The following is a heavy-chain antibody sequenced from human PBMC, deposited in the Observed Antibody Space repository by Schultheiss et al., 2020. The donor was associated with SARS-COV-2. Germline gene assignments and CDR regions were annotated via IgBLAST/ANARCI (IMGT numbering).Heavy chain of an antibody. CDR1: GGSFSGYY. Sequence: SETLSLTCAVYGGSFSGYYWSWIRQHPGKGLEWIGYIYYSGSTYYNPSLKSRVTISVDTSKNQFSLKLSSVTAADTAVYYCARDSITMIVVVISDSFDYCMDVWGQGTTVTVSS. V-gene: IGHV4-31*11. J-gene: IGHJ6*02. D-gene: IGHD3-22*01. CDR3: ARDSITMIVVVISDSFDYCMDV. CDR2: IYYSGST.